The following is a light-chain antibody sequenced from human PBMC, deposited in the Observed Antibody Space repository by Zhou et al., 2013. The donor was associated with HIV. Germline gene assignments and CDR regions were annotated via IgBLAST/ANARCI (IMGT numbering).Light chain of an antibody. Sequence: DIQMTQSPSTVSASVGDRVTVTCRASQDINKWLAWYQVKPGQAPKLLTFETSTLQSGVPSSFSASGSGTEFTLTISSLQPDDFATYYCQQYQSYPWTFGQGTRVEIK. CDR1: QDINKW. CDR2: ETS. CDR3: QQYQSYPWT. V-gene: IGKV1-5*03. J-gene: IGKJ1*01.